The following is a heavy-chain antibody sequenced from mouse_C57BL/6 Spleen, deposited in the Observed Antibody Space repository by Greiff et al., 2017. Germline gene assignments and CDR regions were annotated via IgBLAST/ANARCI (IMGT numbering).Heavy chain of an antibody. CDR3: TRPDISGDDAMDY. CDR2: IYPGNSDT. J-gene: IGHJ4*01. V-gene: IGHV1-5*01. Sequence: ESGTVLARPGASVKMSCKTSGYTFTSYWMHWVKQRPGQGLEWIGAIYPGNSDTSYNQKFKGKAKLTAVTSASTAYMELSSLPNEDSAVEICTRPDISGDDAMDYWGQGTSVTVSA. D-gene: IGHD3-2*02. CDR1: GYTFTSYW.